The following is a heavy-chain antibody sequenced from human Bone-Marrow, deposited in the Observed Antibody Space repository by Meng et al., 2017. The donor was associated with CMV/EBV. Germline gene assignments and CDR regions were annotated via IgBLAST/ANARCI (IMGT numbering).Heavy chain of an antibody. J-gene: IGHJ4*02. CDR2: IRSKANSYAT. D-gene: IGHD2-2*02. CDR3: TSMGVVVVPAAIGGYYFDY. CDR1: GLTFSGSA. Sequence: GGSLRLSCAASGLTFSGSAMHWVRQASGKGLEWVGRIRSKANSYATAYAASVKGRFTISRDDSKNTAYLQMNSLKTEDTAVYYCTSMGVVVVPAAIGGYYFDYWGQGTLVTVSS. V-gene: IGHV3-73*01.